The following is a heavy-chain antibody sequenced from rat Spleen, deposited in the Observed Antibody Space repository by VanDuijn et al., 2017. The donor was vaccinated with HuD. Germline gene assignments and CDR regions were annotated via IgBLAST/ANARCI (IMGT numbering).Heavy chain of an antibody. D-gene: IGHD1-12*03. CDR3: SCDGYY. Sequence: QVQLKESGPGLVQPSETLSLTCTVSGFSLTTYSVSWVRQPSGKGPEWMGKMWYDGDTAYNSALKSRLSITRDTSKSQVFLRMDSLQTDDTAIYFCSCDGYYWGQGVMVTVSS. CDR1: GFSLTTYS. CDR2: MWYDGDT. V-gene: IGHV2-15*01. J-gene: IGHJ2*01.